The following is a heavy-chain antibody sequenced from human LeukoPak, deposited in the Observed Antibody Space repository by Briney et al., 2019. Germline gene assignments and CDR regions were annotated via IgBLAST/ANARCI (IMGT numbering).Heavy chain of an antibody. Sequence: SETLSLTCTVSGGSIMNGPHYWHWIRQPAGKGLEWVGRIYISGGTYYNPSLKSRVTISVDKSKNHFSLNLCSVTAADTAVYYCARSPYGSGSSNWFDPWGQGTLVTVSS. CDR1: GGSIMNGPHY. CDR2: IYISGGT. D-gene: IGHD3-10*01. V-gene: IGHV4-61*02. J-gene: IGHJ5*02. CDR3: ARSPYGSGSSNWFDP.